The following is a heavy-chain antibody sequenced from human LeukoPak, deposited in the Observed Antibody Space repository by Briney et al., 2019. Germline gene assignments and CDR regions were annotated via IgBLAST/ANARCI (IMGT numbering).Heavy chain of an antibody. CDR3: AKGGLRVTDY. V-gene: IGHV3-74*03. CDR2: VNNDGSST. D-gene: IGHD5/OR15-5a*01. Sequence: GGSLRLSCAASGFTFSSYSMNWVRQAPGKGLVWVSRVNNDGSSTTYADSVKGRFTISRDNAKNTLYLQMNSLRAEDTAVYYCAKGGLRVTDYWGQGTLVTVSS. CDR1: GFTFSSYS. J-gene: IGHJ4*02.